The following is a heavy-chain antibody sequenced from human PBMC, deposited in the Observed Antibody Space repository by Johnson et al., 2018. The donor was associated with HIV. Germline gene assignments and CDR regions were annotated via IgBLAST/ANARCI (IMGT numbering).Heavy chain of an antibody. CDR3: AKGGLRYFDWSQGDGFDI. D-gene: IGHD3-9*01. J-gene: IGHJ3*02. V-gene: IGHV3-30-3*01. CDR2: ISYDGTTK. Sequence: HVQLVESGGGVVQPGMSLRLSCAASGFTFSSYAMHWVRQAPGKGLEWVALISYDGTTKYYADSVKGRFTISRDNSKNTLYLQMNSLRAEDTAVYYCAKGGLRYFDWSQGDGFDIWGQGTMVTVSS. CDR1: GFTFSSYA.